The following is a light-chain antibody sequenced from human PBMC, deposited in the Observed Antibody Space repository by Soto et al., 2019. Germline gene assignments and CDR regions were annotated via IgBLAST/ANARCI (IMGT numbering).Light chain of an antibody. Sequence: DIQMTQSPSSLSASVGDRVTITCRASQSISSYLNWYQQKPGKAPKLLIYAASSLQSGVPSRFSGSGSGTDFTLTISSLQPEDFATYSCQQSYSTPYTVGQGTKVDIK. CDR1: QSISSY. V-gene: IGKV1-39*01. J-gene: IGKJ2*01. CDR3: QQSYSTPYT. CDR2: AAS.